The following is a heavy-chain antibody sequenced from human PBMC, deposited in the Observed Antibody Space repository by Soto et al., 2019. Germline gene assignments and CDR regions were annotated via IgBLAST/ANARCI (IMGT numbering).Heavy chain of an antibody. J-gene: IGHJ4*02. CDR3: AKTVAMVRGGADY. D-gene: IGHD3-10*01. Sequence: GGFLRLSCAASGFTFSSYAMSWVRQAPGKGLEWVSAISGSGGSTYYADSVKGRFTISRDNSKNTLYLQMNSLRAEDTAVYYCAKTVAMVRGGADYWGQGTLVTVSS. V-gene: IGHV3-23*01. CDR1: GFTFSSYA. CDR2: ISGSGGST.